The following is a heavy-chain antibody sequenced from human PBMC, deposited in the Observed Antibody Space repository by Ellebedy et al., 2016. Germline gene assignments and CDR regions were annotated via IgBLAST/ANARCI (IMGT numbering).Heavy chain of an antibody. J-gene: IGHJ4*02. D-gene: IGHD6-6*01. CDR3: ASSPPGVAARLGNFDY. CDR2: FDPEDGET. Sequence: ASVKVSCXVSGYTLTELSMHWVRQAPGKGLEWMGGFDPEDGETIYAQKFQGRVTMTRDTSTSTVYMELSSLRSEDTAVYYCASSPPGVAARLGNFDYWGQGTLVTVSS. CDR1: GYTLTELS. V-gene: IGHV1-24*01.